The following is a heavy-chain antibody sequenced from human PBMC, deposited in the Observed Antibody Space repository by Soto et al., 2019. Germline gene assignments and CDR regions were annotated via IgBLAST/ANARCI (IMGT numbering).Heavy chain of an antibody. CDR2: IIPIFGTA. CDR1: GGTFSSYA. V-gene: IGHV1-69*01. Sequence: QVQLVQSGAEVKKPGSSVKVSCKASGGTFSSYAISWVRQAPGQGLEWMGGIIPIFGTANYAQKFQGRVTITADESTSTAYLELSSLRSEDTAVYYCARATAMVNYYHYYGMDVWGQGTTVTVSS. J-gene: IGHJ6*02. CDR3: ARATAMVNYYHYYGMDV. D-gene: IGHD5-18*01.